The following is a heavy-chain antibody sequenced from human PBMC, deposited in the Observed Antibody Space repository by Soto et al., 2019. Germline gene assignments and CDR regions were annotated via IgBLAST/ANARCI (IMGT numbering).Heavy chain of an antibody. CDR2: ISSSSSYI. J-gene: IGHJ4*02. CDR3: ARGGIAAAGGGRCDY. Sequence: EVQLVESGGGLVKPGGSLRLSCAASGFTFSSYTMNWVRQAPGKGLEWVSSISSSSSYIYYADSVKGRFTISRDNAKTSLYMQMNGLRAEDTAVYYCARGGIAAAGGGRCDYWGQGTLVTVSS. CDR1: GFTFSSYT. D-gene: IGHD6-13*01. V-gene: IGHV3-21*01.